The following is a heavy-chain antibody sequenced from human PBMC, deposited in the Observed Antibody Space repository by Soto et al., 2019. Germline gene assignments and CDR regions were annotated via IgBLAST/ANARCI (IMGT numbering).Heavy chain of an antibody. J-gene: IGHJ4*02. D-gene: IGHD4-17*01. V-gene: IGHV3-64D*08. CDR3: VKDLEETTVTTSEWVDY. Sequence: GGSLRLSCSASGFTFSSYAMHWVRQAPGKGLEYVSAISSNGGSTYYADSVKGRFTISRDNSKNTLYLQMSSLRAEDTAVYYCVKDLEETTVTTSEWVDYWGQGTLVTVS. CDR2: ISSNGGST. CDR1: GFTFSSYA.